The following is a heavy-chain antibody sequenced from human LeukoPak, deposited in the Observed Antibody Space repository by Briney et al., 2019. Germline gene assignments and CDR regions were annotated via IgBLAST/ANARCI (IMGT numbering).Heavy chain of an antibody. V-gene: IGHV1-69*13. CDR3: ARAGNPEGYCSGGSCYDEYFQH. Sequence: SVKVSCKASGGTFSSYAISWVRQAPGQGLEWMGGIIPIFGTANYAQKFQGRVTITADESTSTAYTELSSLRSEDTAVYYCARAGNPEGYCSGGSCYDEYFQHWGQGTLVTVSS. CDR1: GGTFSSYA. D-gene: IGHD2-15*01. J-gene: IGHJ1*01. CDR2: IIPIFGTA.